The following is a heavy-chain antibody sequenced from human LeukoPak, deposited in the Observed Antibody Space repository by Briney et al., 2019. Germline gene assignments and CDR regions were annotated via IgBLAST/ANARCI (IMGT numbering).Heavy chain of an antibody. CDR2: IYYSGST. D-gene: IGHD6-6*01. J-gene: IGHJ4*02. CDR3: ARGTSSIAALTKYDY. V-gene: IGHV4-59*01. Sequence: SETLSLTCTVSGGSISSYYWSWIRQPPGKGLEWIAYIYYSGSTNYNPSLKSRVTISVDTSKNQFSLKLNSVTAADTAVYYCARGTSSIAALTKYDYWGQGTLVTVSS. CDR1: GGSISSYY.